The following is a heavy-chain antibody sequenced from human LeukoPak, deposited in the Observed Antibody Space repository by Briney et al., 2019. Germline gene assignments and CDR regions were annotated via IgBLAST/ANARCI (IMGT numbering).Heavy chain of an antibody. CDR2: ISGSGVTI. V-gene: IGHV3-48*03. CDR1: GFTFSGYE. Sequence: GGSLRLSCAASGFTFSGYEMNWVRQAPGKGLEGVSHISGSGVTIHYSDSVKGRFTISRDNAKNSLYLQMNSLRVEDTAVYYCARDGVPGHTVFDYWGQGTLVTVSS. CDR3: ARDGVPGHTVFDY. D-gene: IGHD2-2*02. J-gene: IGHJ4*02.